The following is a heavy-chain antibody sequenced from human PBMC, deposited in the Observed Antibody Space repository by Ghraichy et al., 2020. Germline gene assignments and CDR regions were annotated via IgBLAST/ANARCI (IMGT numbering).Heavy chain of an antibody. CDR1: GYSISSGYY. CDR3: ARDHTAARTISRYFDY. V-gene: IGHV4-38-2*02. J-gene: IGHJ4*02. D-gene: IGHD6-13*01. CDR2: IYHSGST. Sequence: ETLSLTCAVSGYSISSGYYWGWIRQPPGKGLEWIGSIYHSGSTYYNPSLKSRVTISVDTSKNQFSLKLSSVTAADTAVYYCARDHTAARTISRYFDYWGQGTLVTVSS.